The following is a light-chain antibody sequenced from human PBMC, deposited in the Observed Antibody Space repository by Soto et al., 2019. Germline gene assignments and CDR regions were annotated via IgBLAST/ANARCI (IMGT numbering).Light chain of an antibody. Sequence: EIVMTQSPATLSVSPGEGATLSCRASQSVSSNLAWYQQKPGQAPRLLIFGASTRATGIPARFSGSGSGAEFSITISALQSEDFAIYYCQQYSNWPLTFGGGTKVGIK. CDR2: GAS. CDR3: QQYSNWPLT. CDR1: QSVSSN. J-gene: IGKJ4*01. V-gene: IGKV3-15*01.